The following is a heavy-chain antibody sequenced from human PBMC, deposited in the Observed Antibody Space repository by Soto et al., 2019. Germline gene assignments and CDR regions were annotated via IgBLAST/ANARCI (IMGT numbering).Heavy chain of an antibody. CDR2: SSAYNGNT. J-gene: IGHJ6*02. D-gene: IGHD3-22*01. CDR3: ARRGPYYDSSGFLWDGLDV. CDR1: GYTFTSYG. V-gene: IGHV1-18*04. Sequence: QVQLVQSGAEVKKPGASVKVSCKASGYTFTSYGFSWVRQAPGQGLEWMGWSSAYNGNTNYAQKLQGRVTMTTDTSTSTAYMELRSLRSDDTAVYYCARRGPYYDSSGFLWDGLDVWGQGTTVTVSS.